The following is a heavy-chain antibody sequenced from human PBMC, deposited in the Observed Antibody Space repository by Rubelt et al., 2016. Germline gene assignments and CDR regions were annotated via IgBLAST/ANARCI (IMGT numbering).Heavy chain of an antibody. CDR2: ITGPGGMT. CDR1: GFTFSSYS. V-gene: IGHV3-23*01. D-gene: IGHD3-9*01. J-gene: IGHJ4*02. CDR3: ANTYDMRAGFSKPLDY. Sequence: GGGLVQPGGSLRLSCAASGFTFSSYSMNWVRQAPGKGLEWVSSITGPGGMTYYADAVKGRFTISRDNSADTLYLQMDSLRVEDTAVYYCANTYDMRAGFSKPLDYWGQGTLVAVSS.